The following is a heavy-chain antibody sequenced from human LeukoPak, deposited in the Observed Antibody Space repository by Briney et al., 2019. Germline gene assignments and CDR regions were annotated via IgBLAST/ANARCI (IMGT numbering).Heavy chain of an antibody. V-gene: IGHV4-39*02. Sequence: SETLSLTCSVSGGSISSNSYYWGWIRQSPGKGLEWIGSIYYSGSTYYNPSLKSRVTISVDTSKNQFSLKLSSVTAADTAMYYCARDGRGLGFYYYYMDVWGKGTTVTVSS. CDR3: ARDGRGLGFYYYYMDV. CDR1: GGSISSNSYY. CDR2: IYYSGST. J-gene: IGHJ6*03.